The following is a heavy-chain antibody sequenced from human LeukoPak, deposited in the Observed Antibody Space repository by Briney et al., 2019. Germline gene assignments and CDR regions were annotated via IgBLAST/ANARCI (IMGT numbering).Heavy chain of an antibody. CDR1: GFTFSSYE. CDR3: ARGMKYSTGWYYMDV. CDR2: IYSGGST. J-gene: IGHJ6*03. Sequence: GGSLRLSCAASGFTFSSYEMNWVRQAPGKGLEWVSVIYSGGSTYYADSVKGRFTISRDNSKNTLYLQMNSLRAEDTAVYYCARGMKYSTGWYYMDVWGKGTTVTISS. V-gene: IGHV3-53*01. D-gene: IGHD6-19*01.